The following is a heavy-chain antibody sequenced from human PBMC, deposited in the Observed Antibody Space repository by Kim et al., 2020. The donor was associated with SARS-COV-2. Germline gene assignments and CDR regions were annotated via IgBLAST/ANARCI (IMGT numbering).Heavy chain of an antibody. D-gene: IGHD3-10*01. V-gene: IGHV4-4*09. CDR3: ARNYGYGSGSFYSY. J-gene: IGHJ4*02. Sequence: NPSLKSQVAISVDTSKNQFSLKLSSVTAADTAVYYCARNYGYGSGSFYSYWGQGILVTVSS.